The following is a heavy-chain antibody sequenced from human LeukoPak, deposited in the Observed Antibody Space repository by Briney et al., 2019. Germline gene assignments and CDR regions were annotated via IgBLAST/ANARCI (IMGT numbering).Heavy chain of an antibody. J-gene: IGHJ5*02. CDR1: GYTFTSYG. Sequence: GASVKVSCKASGYTFTSYGISWVRQAPGQGLEWMGWVSGDNDDTNYAQKFQGRVTVTTDTSTSTAYMELRSLRSDDTAVYYCARDWEILTGIDCFDPWGQGTLVTVSS. D-gene: IGHD3-9*01. CDR3: ARDWEILTGIDCFDP. CDR2: VSGDNDDT. V-gene: IGHV1-18*01.